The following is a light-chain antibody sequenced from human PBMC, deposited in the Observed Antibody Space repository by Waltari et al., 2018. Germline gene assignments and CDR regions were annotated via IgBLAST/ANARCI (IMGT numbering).Light chain of an antibody. CDR1: KLGDKY. J-gene: IGLJ3*02. CDR3: QAWDSSTGV. CDR2: QDN. Sequence: SYDLTQPPSVSVSPGQTGPIPCSGDKLGDKYVSWYQQKSGQSPALVIYQDNKRPSGIPERFSGSNSGNTATLTISGTQAMDEADYYCQAWDSSTGVFGGGTKLTVL. V-gene: IGLV3-1*01.